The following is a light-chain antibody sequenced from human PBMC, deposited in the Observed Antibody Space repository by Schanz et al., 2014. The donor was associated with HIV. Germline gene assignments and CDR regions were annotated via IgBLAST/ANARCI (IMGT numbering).Light chain of an antibody. CDR3: QQYGSSYT. J-gene: IGKJ2*01. Sequence: PGERATLSCRASQSITSNYLAWYRQTPGQAPRLLIYGASTRATGVPDRFSGSGSGTDFTLTISRLEPEDSAVYYCQQYGSSYTFGQGTKLEIK. V-gene: IGKV3-20*01. CDR1: QSITSNY. CDR2: GAS.